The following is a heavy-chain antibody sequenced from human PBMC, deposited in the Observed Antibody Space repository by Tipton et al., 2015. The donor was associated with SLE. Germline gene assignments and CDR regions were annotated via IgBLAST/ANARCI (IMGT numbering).Heavy chain of an antibody. CDR2: IKTDDSST. CDR3: ARGARGYNFAYKVADQ. Sequence: SLRLSCVASCSGTTNYMHWVRQGPGKGLVWVSRIKTDDSSTVYADSVKGRFTISRDNARNSLYLQMNSLRAEDTAVYFCARGARGYNFAYKVADQWGQGTLVTVSS. J-gene: IGHJ4*02. CDR1: CSGTTNY. V-gene: IGHV3-74*01. D-gene: IGHD5-18*01.